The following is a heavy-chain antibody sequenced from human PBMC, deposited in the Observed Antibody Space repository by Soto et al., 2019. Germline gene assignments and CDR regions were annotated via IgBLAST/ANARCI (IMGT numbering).Heavy chain of an antibody. CDR1: GFTFDDYA. Sequence: EVQLVESGGGLVQPGRSLRLSCAASGFTFDDYAMHWVRQAPGKSLEWVSGISWNSGSIGYADSVKGRFTISRDNAKNSLYLQMNSLRAEDTALYYCAKDMVFSGDYGRAWGQGTLVTVSS. J-gene: IGHJ5*02. CDR2: ISWNSGSI. D-gene: IGHD4-17*01. V-gene: IGHV3-9*01. CDR3: AKDMVFSGDYGRA.